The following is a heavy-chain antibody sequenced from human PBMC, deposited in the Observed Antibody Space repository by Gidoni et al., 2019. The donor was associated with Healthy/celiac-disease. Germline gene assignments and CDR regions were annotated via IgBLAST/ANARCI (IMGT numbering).Heavy chain of an antibody. CDR3: ARDGSDTDYYYYYRDV. Sequence: QVQLQQSGPGLVKPSQTLSLTCAISGDSVSSKSAAWNWIRQSPSRGLEWLGRTYSRSKWYNDYSVSVKSRITINPATSKNQCSLQLNSVTPEDTAVYYCARDGSDTDYYYYYRDVWGKGTTVTVSS. J-gene: IGHJ6*03. CDR2: TYSRSKWYN. V-gene: IGHV6-1*01. D-gene: IGHD2-2*03. CDR1: GDSVSSKSAA.